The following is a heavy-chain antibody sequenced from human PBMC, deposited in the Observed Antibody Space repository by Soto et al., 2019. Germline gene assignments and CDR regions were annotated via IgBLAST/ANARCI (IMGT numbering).Heavy chain of an antibody. J-gene: IGHJ5*02. CDR3: ARDSPITIVGPVQIWFDP. CDR2: IYYSGST. Sequence: QVQLQESGPGLVKPSETLSLTCTVSGGSISSGGYYWSWIRQHPGKGLVWLGYIYYSGSTYYNPSLKSRVTISVDTSKTHFSLKLSSVTAADTAIYYCARDSPITIVGPVQIWFDPLGQGTLVTVSS. CDR1: GGSISSGGYY. D-gene: IGHD3-3*01. V-gene: IGHV4-31*03.